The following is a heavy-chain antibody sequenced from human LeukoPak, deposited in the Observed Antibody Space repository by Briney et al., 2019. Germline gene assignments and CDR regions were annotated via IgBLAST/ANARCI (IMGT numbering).Heavy chain of an antibody. CDR2: MNPNSGDT. V-gene: IGHV1-8*01. J-gene: IGHJ6*02. CDR3: ARGGYYGSGSYLHGMDV. CDR1: GYTFTSYD. D-gene: IGHD3-10*01. Sequence: EASVKVSCKASGYTFTSYDINWVRQATGQGLEWMGWMNPNSGDTGYAQKFQGRVTMTRNTSISTAYMELSSLRSEDTAVYYCARGGYYGSGSYLHGMDVWGQGTTVTVSS.